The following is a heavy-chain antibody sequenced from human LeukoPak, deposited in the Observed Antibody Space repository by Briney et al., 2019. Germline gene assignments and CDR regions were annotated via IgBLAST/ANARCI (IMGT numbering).Heavy chain of an antibody. D-gene: IGHD3-10*01. Sequence: GGSLRLSCVASGFAFISYGTHWVSPPPGKGLVWVAFIRYDGGLEYYTDSMKGGFTISSINCKHTLYLQMTSLRAEDTALYYCAKDFRAKYGSGAYGWCDPGGEGPLVTVSS. V-gene: IGHV3-30*02. J-gene: IGHJ5*02. CDR1: GFAFISYG. CDR2: IRYDGGLE. CDR3: AKDFRAKYGSGAYGWCDP.